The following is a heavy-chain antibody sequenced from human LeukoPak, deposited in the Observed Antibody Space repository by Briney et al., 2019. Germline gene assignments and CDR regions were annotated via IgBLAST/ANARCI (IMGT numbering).Heavy chain of an antibody. V-gene: IGHV3-33*06. J-gene: IGHJ4*02. Sequence: GGSLRLSCAASGFTFSSYGMHWVRQAPGKGLEWVAVIWYDGSNKYYADSVKGRFTISRDNSKNTLYLQMNSLRAEDTAVYYCAKDQAVYSSWIIDYWGQGTLVTVSS. CDR3: AKDQAVYSSWIIDY. D-gene: IGHD6-6*01. CDR2: IWYDGSNK. CDR1: GFTFSSYG.